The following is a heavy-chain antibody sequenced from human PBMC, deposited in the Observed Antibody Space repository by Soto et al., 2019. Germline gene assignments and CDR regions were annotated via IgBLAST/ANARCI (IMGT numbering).Heavy chain of an antibody. CDR1: GGSTSSYY. Sequence: SETLSLTCTVSGGSTSSYYWSWIRQPPGKGLEWIGYIYYSGSTNYNPSLKSRVTISVDTSKNQFSLKLSSVTAADTAVYYCARFRYGGLDYWGQGTLVTVSS. V-gene: IGHV4-59*08. CDR2: IYYSGST. CDR3: ARFRYGGLDY. J-gene: IGHJ4*02. D-gene: IGHD1-1*01.